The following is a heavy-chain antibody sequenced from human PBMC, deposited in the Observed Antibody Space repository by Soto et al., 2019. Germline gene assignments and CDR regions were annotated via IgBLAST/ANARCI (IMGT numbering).Heavy chain of an antibody. CDR3: ARIRNTRGSGWYYFDY. CDR1: AFSLSTSRMC. J-gene: IGHJ4*02. V-gene: IGHV2-70*01. CDR2: IDWGDEK. D-gene: IGHD6-19*01. Sequence: SGATLVYPTETLTVTCTFSAFSLSTSRMCVSWIRQPPGKALEWLALIDWGDEKYYSTSLKTRLTISKDTSKNQVVLTMTNMDPVDTATYYCARIRNTRGSGWYYFDYWGQGTLVTVS.